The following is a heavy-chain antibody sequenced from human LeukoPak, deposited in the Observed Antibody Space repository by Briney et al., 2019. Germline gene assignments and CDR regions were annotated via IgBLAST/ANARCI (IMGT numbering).Heavy chain of an antibody. J-gene: IGHJ3*02. V-gene: IGHV3-66*02. Sequence: PGGSLRLSCAASGFTVSSNYMSWVRQAPGKGLEWVSVIYSGGSTYYADSVKGRFTISRDNSKNTLYLQMNSLRAEDTAVYYRARVSDSSGYRDDAFDIWGQGTMVTVSS. D-gene: IGHD3-22*01. CDR2: IYSGGST. CDR1: GFTVSSNY. CDR3: ARVSDSSGYRDDAFDI.